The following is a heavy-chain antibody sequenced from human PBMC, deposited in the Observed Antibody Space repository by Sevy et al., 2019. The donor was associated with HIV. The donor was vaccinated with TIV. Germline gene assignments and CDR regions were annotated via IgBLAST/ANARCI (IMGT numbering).Heavy chain of an antibody. Sequence: ASVKVSCKASGYTFTGYYMHWVRQAPGQGLEWMGRINPNSGGTNYAQKFQGRVTMTRDTSISTAYMELSRLRSDDTAVYYCARGQVPAAQLPFDPWGQGTLVTVSS. V-gene: IGHV1-2*06. CDR3: ARGQVPAAQLPFDP. D-gene: IGHD2-2*01. J-gene: IGHJ5*02. CDR2: INPNSGGT. CDR1: GYTFTGYY.